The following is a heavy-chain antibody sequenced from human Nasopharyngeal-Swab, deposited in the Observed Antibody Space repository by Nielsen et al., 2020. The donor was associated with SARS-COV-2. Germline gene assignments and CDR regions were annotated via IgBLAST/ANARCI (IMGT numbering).Heavy chain of an antibody. V-gene: IGHV4-31*03. Sequence: SETLSLTCTVSGGSISSGGDYWSWIRQHPGKGLEWIGYIYYSGSTYYNPSLKSRVTITVDTSKNQFSLKLRSVTAADTAVYYCARATSNIVLMVYAIGAFDIWGQGTMVTVSS. D-gene: IGHD2-8*01. CDR2: IYYSGST. CDR3: ARATSNIVLMVYAIGAFDI. J-gene: IGHJ3*02. CDR1: GGSISSGGDY.